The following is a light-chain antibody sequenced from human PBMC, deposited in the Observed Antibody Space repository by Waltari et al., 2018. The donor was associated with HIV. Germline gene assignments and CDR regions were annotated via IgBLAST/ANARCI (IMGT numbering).Light chain of an antibody. CDR2: EVS. CDR3: SSYTSSSTLV. J-gene: IGLJ2*01. V-gene: IGLV2-14*01. Sequence: QSALTQPASVSGSPGQSLTISCTGTSSDVGGYNYVSCYQQYPGKAPKLMIYEVSNRPSGVSNRFSGSKSGNTASLTISGLQAEDEADYYCSSYTSSSTLVFGGGSKLTVL. CDR1: SSDVGGYNY.